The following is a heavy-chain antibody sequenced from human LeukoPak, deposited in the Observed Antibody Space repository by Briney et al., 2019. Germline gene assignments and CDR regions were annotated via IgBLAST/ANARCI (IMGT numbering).Heavy chain of an antibody. V-gene: IGHV4-59*08. D-gene: IGHD2-21*02. Sequence: KTSETLSLTCTVSGGSISSYYWSWIRQPPGKGLEWIGYIYYSGSTNYNPSLKSRVTISVDTSKNRFSLKLSSVTAADTAVYYCARGLQGAWVGEDYYFDYWGQGTLVTVSS. CDR2: IYYSGST. CDR1: GGSISSYY. J-gene: IGHJ4*02. CDR3: ARGLQGAWVGEDYYFDY.